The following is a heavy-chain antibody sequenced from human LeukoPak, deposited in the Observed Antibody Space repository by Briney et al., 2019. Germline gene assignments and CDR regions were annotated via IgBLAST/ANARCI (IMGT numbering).Heavy chain of an antibody. CDR3: AKTMGNIAVAAYFDY. CDR2: ISYDGSNK. V-gene: IGHV3-30*18. Sequence: PGGSLRLSCAASGFTFSSYGMHWVRQAPGKGLEWVAVISYDGSNKYYADSVKGRFTISRDNSKNTLYLQMNSLRAEDTAVYYCAKTMGNIAVAAYFDYWGQGTLVTVSS. D-gene: IGHD6-19*01. J-gene: IGHJ4*02. CDR1: GFTFSSYG.